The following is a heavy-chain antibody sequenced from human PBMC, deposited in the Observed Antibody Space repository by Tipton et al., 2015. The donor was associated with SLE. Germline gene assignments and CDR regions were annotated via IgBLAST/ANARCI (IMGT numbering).Heavy chain of an antibody. CDR1: GGSISSYY. J-gene: IGHJ4*02. CDR3: ATGAGWYGN. D-gene: IGHD6-19*01. V-gene: IGHV4-59*01. Sequence: TLSLTCTVSGGSISSYYWSWIRQPPGKGLEWIGYINYSGKTNYNPSLKSRVIISIDTSKNQFSLRLSSVTAADTAVYYCATGAGWYGNWGQGILVTVSS. CDR2: INYSGKT.